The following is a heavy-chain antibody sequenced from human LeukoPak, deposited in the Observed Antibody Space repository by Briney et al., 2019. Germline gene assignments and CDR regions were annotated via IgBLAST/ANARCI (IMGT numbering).Heavy chain of an antibody. J-gene: IGHJ4*02. D-gene: IGHD3-16*02. CDR1: GYTFTNYA. CDR3: ARAFQHLGELSLPNY. V-gene: IGHV7-4-1*02. CDR2: IHPSTGDP. Sequence: ASVKVSCKASGYTFTNYAINWVRQAPGQGLEWMGRIHPSTGDPTYAQGFTGRFVFSLDTSVSTTYLQISSLKAEDTAVYYCARAFQHLGELSLPNYWGQGTLVTVSS.